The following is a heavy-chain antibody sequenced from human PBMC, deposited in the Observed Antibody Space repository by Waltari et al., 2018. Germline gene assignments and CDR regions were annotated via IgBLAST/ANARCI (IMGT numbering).Heavy chain of an antibody. J-gene: IGHJ4*02. CDR1: GGSISSSSYY. CDR3: ARGQGY. CDR2: IHHSGGT. V-gene: IGHV4-39*07. Sequence: QLQLQESGPGLVKPSETLSLTCTVSGGSISSSSYYWGWIRQPPGKGLEWIGNIHHSGGTYDNPARKSRVSISLDTSKNQFSLELSSLTADDTAVYYCARGQGYWGQGTLVTVSS.